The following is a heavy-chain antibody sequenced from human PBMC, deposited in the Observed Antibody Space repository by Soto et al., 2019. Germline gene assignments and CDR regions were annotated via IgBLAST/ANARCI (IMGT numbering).Heavy chain of an antibody. D-gene: IGHD6-19*01. V-gene: IGHV1-46*03. CDR3: ASEAVAGTFDY. CDR2: INPSGVST. Sequence: ASLKVDCKTSGYTFTSYGISCVRQAPGQGLEWMGIINPSGVSTSYAQKFQGRVTMTRDTSTSTVYMELSSLRSEDTAVYYCASEAVAGTFDYWGQGTLVTVSS. J-gene: IGHJ4*02. CDR1: GYTFTSYG.